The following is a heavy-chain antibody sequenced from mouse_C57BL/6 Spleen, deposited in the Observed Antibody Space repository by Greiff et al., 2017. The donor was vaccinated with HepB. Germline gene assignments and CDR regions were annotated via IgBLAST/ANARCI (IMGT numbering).Heavy chain of an antibody. Sequence: QVQLQQPGAELVKPGASVKLSCKASGYTFTSYCMQWVKQRPGQGLEWIGEIAPSDSYTNYNQKFKGEATMTVDTSSSTAYMQLSSLTAEDSAVYYCARSTWSDCYYDWFSYWGQGALVTVSA. CDR2: IAPSDSYT. CDR1: GYTFTSYC. D-gene: IGHD2-3*01. CDR3: ARSTWSDCYYDWFSY. V-gene: IGHV1-50*01. J-gene: IGHJ3*01.